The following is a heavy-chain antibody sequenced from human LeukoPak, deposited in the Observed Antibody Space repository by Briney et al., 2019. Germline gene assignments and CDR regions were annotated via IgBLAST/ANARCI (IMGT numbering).Heavy chain of an antibody. CDR2: IYYSGST. D-gene: IGHD3-10*01. CDR1: GGSISSGYY. J-gene: IGHJ5*02. Sequence: SETLSLTCTVSGGSISSGYYWSWIRQHPGKSLEWIGYIYYSGSTYYNPSLKSRVTISVDTSKNQFSLKLSSVTAADTAVYYGARGALDTMVRGVIITPKLYNWFDPWGQGTLVTVSS. V-gene: IGHV4-31*03. CDR3: ARGALDTMVRGVIITPKLYNWFDP.